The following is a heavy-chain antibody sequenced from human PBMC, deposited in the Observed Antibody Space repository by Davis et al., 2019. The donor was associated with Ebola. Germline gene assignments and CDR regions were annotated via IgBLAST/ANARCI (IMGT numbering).Heavy chain of an antibody. J-gene: IGHJ4*02. CDR3: ARAVFHEVLDY. CDR1: RFSFSLYA. D-gene: IGHD3-3*01. Sequence: PGGSLRLSCGASRFSFSLYAMYWVRQAPGKGLEWVAVIAHDGTSENYADSVKGRFTISRDNSENTLYLQMNSLTADDTAVYYCARAVFHEVLDYWGQGTPVTVSS. V-gene: IGHV3-30*04. CDR2: IAHDGTSE.